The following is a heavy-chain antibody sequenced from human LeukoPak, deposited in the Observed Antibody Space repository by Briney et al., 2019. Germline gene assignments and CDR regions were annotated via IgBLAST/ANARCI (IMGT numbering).Heavy chain of an antibody. Sequence: ASVKVSCKASGFTVTGYYMHWVRQAPGQGLEWMGWINPNSGATNYAQKFQGRVTMTRDTSISTVYMELSRLRSDDAAVYYCTRGGPEGSGYSYGSHDYWGQGTLVTVTS. V-gene: IGHV1-2*02. J-gene: IGHJ4*02. CDR1: GFTVTGYY. D-gene: IGHD5-18*01. CDR3: TRGGPEGSGYSYGSHDY. CDR2: INPNSGAT.